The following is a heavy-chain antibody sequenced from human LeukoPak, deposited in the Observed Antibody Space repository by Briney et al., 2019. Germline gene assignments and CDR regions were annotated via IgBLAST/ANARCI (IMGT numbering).Heavy chain of an antibody. CDR1: GGSISSYY. D-gene: IGHD6-13*01. V-gene: IGHV4-59*01. CDR3: ARDKVSSSWTRGYYYYYMDV. CDR2: IYYSGST. J-gene: IGHJ6*03. Sequence: PSETLSLTCTVSGGSISSYYWSWIRQPPGKGLEWIGYIYYSGSTNYNPSLKSRVTISVDTSKNQFSLKLSSVTAADTAVYYCARDKVSSSWTRGYYYYYMDVWGKGTTVTISS.